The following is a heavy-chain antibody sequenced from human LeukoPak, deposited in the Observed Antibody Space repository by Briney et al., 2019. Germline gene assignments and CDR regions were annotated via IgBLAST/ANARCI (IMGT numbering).Heavy chain of an antibody. Sequence: SETLSLTCTVSGGSISSYYWSWIRQPPGKGLEWIGYIYYSGSTNYNPSLKSRVTISVDTSKNQFSLKPSSVTAADTAVYYCARPKSSGYYHDAFDIWGQGTMVTVSS. J-gene: IGHJ3*02. CDR3: ARPKSSGYYHDAFDI. CDR1: GGSISSYY. D-gene: IGHD3-22*01. V-gene: IGHV4-59*08. CDR2: IYYSGST.